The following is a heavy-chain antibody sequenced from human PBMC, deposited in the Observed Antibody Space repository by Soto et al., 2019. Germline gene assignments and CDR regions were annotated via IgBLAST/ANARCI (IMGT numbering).Heavy chain of an antibody. D-gene: IGHD3-22*01. V-gene: IGHV3-30*18. CDR1: GFTFSSYV. CDR2: ISFDGSNK. Sequence: GGSLRLSCAASGFTFSSYVMHWVRQAPGKGLEWVAVISFDGSNKYYADSVKGRFTISRDNSKNTLYLQMNSLRAEDTAVYYCAKDQDPHYYDTSGYAFDVWGQGTMVTVSS. CDR3: AKDQDPHYYDTSGYAFDV. J-gene: IGHJ3*01.